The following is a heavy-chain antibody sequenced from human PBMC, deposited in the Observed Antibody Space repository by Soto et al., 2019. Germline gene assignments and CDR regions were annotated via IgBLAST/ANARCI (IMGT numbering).Heavy chain of an antibody. CDR1: GFTFDDYA. J-gene: IGHJ3*02. Sequence: PGGSLRLSCAGSGFTFDDYAMHWVRQAPGKGLEWVSGISWNSGSIGYADSVKGRFTISRDNAKNSLYLQMNSLRAEDTALYYCAKDKWGGSVEIQGAFDIWGQGTMVTISS. V-gene: IGHV3-9*01. CDR2: ISWNSGSI. CDR3: AKDKWGGSVEIQGAFDI. D-gene: IGHD1-26*01.